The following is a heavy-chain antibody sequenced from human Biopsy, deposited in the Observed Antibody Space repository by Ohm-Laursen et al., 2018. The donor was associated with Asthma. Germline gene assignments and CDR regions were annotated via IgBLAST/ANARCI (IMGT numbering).Heavy chain of an antibody. J-gene: IGHJ6*02. Sequence: SETLSLTCAVSGASINSGGFSWKWNRQPPGKGLGVFSYLFLHGTTHYNPSLKSRVTISVDRSQRQFSLKVNSVTAADTAVYYCARMNTLIQAANYFSYAMDVWGQGTTVTVSS. CDR2: LFLHGTT. CDR1: GASINSGGFS. CDR3: ARMNTLIQAANYFSYAMDV. V-gene: IGHV4-30-2*01. D-gene: IGHD3-9*01.